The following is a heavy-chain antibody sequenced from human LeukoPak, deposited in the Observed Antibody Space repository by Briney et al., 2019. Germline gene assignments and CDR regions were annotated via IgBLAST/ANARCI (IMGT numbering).Heavy chain of an antibody. CDR3: AREESRDGYNHFDY. CDR2: INADGSST. CDR1: GFTITPYY. V-gene: IGHV3-74*01. J-gene: IGHJ4*02. Sequence: GGSLRLSCAASGFTITPYYMHWVRQAPGKGLVWVSYINADGSSTNYADSVKGRFTISRDNAKNTMYLQMNSLRAEDTAVYYCAREESRDGYNHFDYWGQGTLVTVSS. D-gene: IGHD5-24*01.